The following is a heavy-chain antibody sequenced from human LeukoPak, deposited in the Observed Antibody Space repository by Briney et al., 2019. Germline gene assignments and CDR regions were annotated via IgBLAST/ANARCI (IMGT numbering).Heavy chain of an antibody. CDR3: ARDNVKTAFDP. J-gene: IGHJ5*02. CDR2: ISSSSSYI. CDR1: GFTFSSYS. D-gene: IGHD1-1*01. V-gene: IGHV3-21*01. Sequence: PGGSLRLSCAASGFTFSSYSMNWVRQAPGKGLEWVSSISSSSSYIYYADSVKGRFTISRANAKNSLYLQMNSLRAEDTAVYYCARDNVKTAFDPWGQGTLVTVSS.